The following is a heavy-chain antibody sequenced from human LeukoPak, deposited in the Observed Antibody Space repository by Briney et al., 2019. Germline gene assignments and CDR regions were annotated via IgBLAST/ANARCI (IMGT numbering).Heavy chain of an antibody. D-gene: IGHD3-16*02. Sequence: PGGSLRLSCAASGFTFSSYAMHWVRQAPGKGLEWVAVISYDGSNKYYADSVKGRFTISRDNSKNTLYLQMNSLRAEDTAVYYCVESGYDYVWRSYRYRGGYFDYWGQGTLVTVSS. V-gene: IGHV3-30*04. CDR2: ISYDGSNK. CDR1: GFTFSSYA. CDR3: VESGYDYVWRSYRYRGGYFDY. J-gene: IGHJ4*02.